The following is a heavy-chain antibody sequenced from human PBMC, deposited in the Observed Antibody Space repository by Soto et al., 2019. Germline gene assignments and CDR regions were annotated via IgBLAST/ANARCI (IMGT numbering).Heavy chain of an antibody. CDR1: HDSVNSAYY. CDR2: FLDSGTT. D-gene: IGHD4-4*01. V-gene: IGHV4-61*01. CDR3: ARTYCTTTACQAHGIDV. Sequence: SETLSLTCTVSHDSVNSAYYWSWIRQPPGKGLEWIGYFLDSGTTNYNPPLKSRITISVDTSGNQFSLKLSSVTAADTAVYFCARTYCTTTACQAHGIDVWGQGTTVTVSS. J-gene: IGHJ6*02.